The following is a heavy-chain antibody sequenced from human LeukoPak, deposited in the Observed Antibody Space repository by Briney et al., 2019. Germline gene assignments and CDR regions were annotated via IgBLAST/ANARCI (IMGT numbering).Heavy chain of an antibody. Sequence: GSSVKVSCKASGGTFSSYAISWVRQAPGQGLEWMGGIIPIFGTANYAQKFQGRVTITADESTSTAYMELSSLRSEDTAVYYCASSTYYYDSRPYYGMDVRGQGTTVTVSS. CDR2: IIPIFGTA. CDR3: ASSTYYYDSRPYYGMDV. D-gene: IGHD3-22*01. CDR1: GGTFSSYA. V-gene: IGHV1-69*01. J-gene: IGHJ6*02.